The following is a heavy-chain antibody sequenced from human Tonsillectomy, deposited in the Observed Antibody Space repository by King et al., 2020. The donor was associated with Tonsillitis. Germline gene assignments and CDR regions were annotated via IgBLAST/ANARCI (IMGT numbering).Heavy chain of an antibody. Sequence: VQLVESGAEVKKPGESLKISCKGSGYRFTSYWIAWVRQMPGKGLEWIGPIYPGDSDTRYSPSFQGQVTMSVDKSIRIAYLQWARLKASDTAMYYCARHRYYYDSSGHYLDPWGQGTLVTVSS. V-gene: IGHV5-51*01. J-gene: IGHJ5*02. D-gene: IGHD3-22*01. CDR3: ARHRYYYDSSGHYLDP. CDR1: GYRFTSYW. CDR2: IYPGDSDT.